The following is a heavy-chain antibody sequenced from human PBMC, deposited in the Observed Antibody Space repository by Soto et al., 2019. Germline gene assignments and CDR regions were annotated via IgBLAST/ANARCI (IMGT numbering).Heavy chain of an antibody. CDR1: GFTFDDYA. J-gene: IGHJ3*02. V-gene: IGHV3-9*01. CDR2: ISWNSGSI. D-gene: IGHD6-19*01. CDR3: AKVRIAVAALDAFDI. Sequence: PGGSLRLSCAASGFTFDDYAMHWVRQAPGKGLEWVSGISWNSGSIGYADSVKGRFTISRDNAKNSLYLQMNSLRAEDTALYYCAKVRIAVAALDAFDIWGQGTMVTVSS.